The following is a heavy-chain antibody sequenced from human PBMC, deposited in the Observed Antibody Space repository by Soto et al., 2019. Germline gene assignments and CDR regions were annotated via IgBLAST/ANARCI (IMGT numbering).Heavy chain of an antibody. CDR1: GFTFSSYG. CDR2: IWYDGSNK. J-gene: IGHJ4*02. CDR3: ARGGRGEPLDY. Sequence: QVQLVESGGGVVQPGRSLRLSCAASGFTFSSYGMHWVRQAPGKGLEWVAVIWYDGSNKYYADSVKGRFTISRDNSKNTLYLQMNSLRAEDTAVYYCARGGRGEPLDYWGQGTLVTVSS. D-gene: IGHD1-26*01. V-gene: IGHV3-33*01.